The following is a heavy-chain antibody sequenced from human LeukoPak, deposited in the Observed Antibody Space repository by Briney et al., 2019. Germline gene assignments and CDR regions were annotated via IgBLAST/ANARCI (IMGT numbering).Heavy chain of an antibody. Sequence: GESLKISCKGSGYSFTSYWIGWVRQMPGKGLEWMGIIYPGDSDTRYSPSFQGQVTISADKSISTAYLQWSSLKASDTAMYYCARVSGPHSVNLPFGYWGQGTLVTVSS. CDR3: ARVSGPHSVNLPFGY. D-gene: IGHD1-14*01. V-gene: IGHV5-51*01. CDR1: GYSFTSYW. CDR2: IYPGDSDT. J-gene: IGHJ4*02.